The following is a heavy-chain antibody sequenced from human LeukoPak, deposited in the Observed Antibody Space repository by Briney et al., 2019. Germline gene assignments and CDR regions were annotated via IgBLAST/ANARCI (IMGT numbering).Heavy chain of an antibody. J-gene: IGHJ4*02. CDR3: ARDQRVVVPAATFDY. CDR1: GFTFSSYA. V-gene: IGHV3-30-3*01. CDR2: ISYDGSNK. Sequence: PGGSLRLSCAASGFTFSSYAMHWVRQAPGKGLEWVAVISYDGSNKYYADSVKGRFTISRDNSKNTLYLQMNSLRAEDTAVYYCARDQRVVVPAATFDYWGQGTLVTVSS. D-gene: IGHD2-2*01.